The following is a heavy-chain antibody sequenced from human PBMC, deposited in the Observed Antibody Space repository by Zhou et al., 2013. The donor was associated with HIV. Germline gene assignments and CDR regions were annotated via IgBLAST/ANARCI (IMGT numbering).Heavy chain of an antibody. J-gene: IGHJ2*01. V-gene: IGHV1-2*02. D-gene: IGHD3-3*02. CDR3: ARGNSIRSFGVSLPVTSFDVT. CDR2: INPNSGGT. CDR1: GYTFTGNY. Sequence: QVQLVQSGAEVKKPGASVKVSCKASGYTFTGNYIHWVRQAPGQGLEWMGWINPNSGGTNYAQKFQVRVTMTRDTSIRTAYMELSRLRSDDTAVYYCARGNSIRSFGVSLPVTSFDVTWGR.